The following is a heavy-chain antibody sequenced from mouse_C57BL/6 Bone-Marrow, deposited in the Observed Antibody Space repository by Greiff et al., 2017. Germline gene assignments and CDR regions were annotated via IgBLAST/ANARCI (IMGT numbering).Heavy chain of an antibody. CDR2: INPNYGTT. V-gene: IGHV1-39*01. CDR1: GYSFTDYN. J-gene: IGHJ4*01. Sequence: VQLKQSGPELVKPGASVKISCKASGYSFTDYNMNWVKQSNGKSLEWIGVINPNYGTTSYNQKFKGKATLTVDQSTSTAYMQLNSLTSEDSAVYYCTRGYDYDYAMDYWGQGTSVTVSS. D-gene: IGHD2-4*01. CDR3: TRGYDYDYAMDY.